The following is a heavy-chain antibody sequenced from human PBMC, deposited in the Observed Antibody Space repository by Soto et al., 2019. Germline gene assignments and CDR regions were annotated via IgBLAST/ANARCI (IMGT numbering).Heavy chain of an antibody. V-gene: IGHV4-34*01. CDR2: INHSGST. CDR1: GGSFSGYY. J-gene: IGHJ6*02. Sequence: SETLSLTCAVYGGSFSGYYWSCIRQPPGKGLEWIGEINHSGSTNYNPSLKSRVTISVDTSKNQFSLKLSSVTAADTAVYYCARKVYVWGGTHRWYYYYGMDVWGQGTKVTVSS. CDR3: ARKVYVWGGTHRWYYYYGMDV. D-gene: IGHD3-16*01.